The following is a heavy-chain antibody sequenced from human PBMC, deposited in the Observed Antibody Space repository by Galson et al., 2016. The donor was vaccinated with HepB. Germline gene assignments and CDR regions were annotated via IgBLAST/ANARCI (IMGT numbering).Heavy chain of an antibody. D-gene: IGHD3-22*01. CDR1: GFIVSGND. CDR3: ARDPPRWGDYHSSGSFDH. V-gene: IGHV3-66*01. CDR2: ISSGGRT. J-gene: IGHJ4*02. Sequence: SLRLSCAASGFIVSGNDMSWVRQAPGKGLEWVSLISSGGRTHYADSVKGRFTISRDNSKNTLYIQLNSLRAEDTAVYYCARDPPRWGDYHSSGSFDHWGQGTLVTVSS.